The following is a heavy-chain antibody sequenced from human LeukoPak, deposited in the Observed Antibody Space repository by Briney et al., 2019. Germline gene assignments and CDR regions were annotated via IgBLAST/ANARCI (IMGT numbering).Heavy chain of an antibody. D-gene: IGHD3-10*01. V-gene: IGHV1-18*01. CDR2: ISAYNGNT. Sequence: ASVKVSCKASGYTFTSYGISWVRQAPGQGLEWMGWISAYNGNTNYAQRLPGRVTMTTDTSTSTAYMELRSLRSDDTAVYYCARDQSPLLLWFGELWNYYYYMDVWGKGTTVTISS. CDR1: GYTFTSYG. CDR3: ARDQSPLLLWFGELWNYYYYMDV. J-gene: IGHJ6*03.